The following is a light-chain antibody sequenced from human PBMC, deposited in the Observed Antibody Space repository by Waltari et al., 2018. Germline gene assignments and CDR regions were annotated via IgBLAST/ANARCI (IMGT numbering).Light chain of an antibody. CDR2: KAS. V-gene: IGKV1-5*03. J-gene: IGKJ1*01. Sequence: TLSASVGDRVTITCRASQSIKIWLTWYQQKPGKAPNLLIYKASTLQSGVPSRFSGSGSGTEFALTINSLQPDDFATYYCQQYDTYPWTFGQGTKVEIK. CDR3: QQYDTYPWT. CDR1: QSIKIW.